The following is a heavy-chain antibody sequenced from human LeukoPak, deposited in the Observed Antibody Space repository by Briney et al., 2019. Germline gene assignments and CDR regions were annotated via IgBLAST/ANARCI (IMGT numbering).Heavy chain of an antibody. D-gene: IGHD4-11*01. CDR1: GYTFTGYY. Sequence: TSVKVSCKASGYTFTGYYIHWVRQAPGQGLEWMGRINPNSGGTNYAQKFQGRVTMTRDTSISTAYMELSRLRSDDTAVYYCARPHTVLYNWFDPWGQGTLVTVSS. CDR2: INPNSGGT. V-gene: IGHV1-2*06. CDR3: ARPHTVLYNWFDP. J-gene: IGHJ5*02.